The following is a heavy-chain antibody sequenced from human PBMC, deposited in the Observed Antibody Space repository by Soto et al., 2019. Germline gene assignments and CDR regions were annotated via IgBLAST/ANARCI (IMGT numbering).Heavy chain of an antibody. V-gene: IGHV1-18*01. CDR3: ARDRVVTPLGRGRGYWFDP. CDR2: ISAYNGNT. Sequence: QVQLVQSGAEVKKPGASVKVSCKASGYTFTSYGISWVRQAPGQGLEWMGWISAYNGNTNYAQKLQGRVTMTTDTSTSTAYMQLRSLRSDDTAVYYCARDRVVTPLGRGRGYWFDPWGQGTLVTVSS. D-gene: IGHD2-21*02. CDR1: GYTFTSYG. J-gene: IGHJ5*02.